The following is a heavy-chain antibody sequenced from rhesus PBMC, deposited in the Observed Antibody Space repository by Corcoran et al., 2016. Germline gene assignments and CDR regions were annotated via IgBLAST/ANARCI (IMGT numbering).Heavy chain of an antibody. CDR3: ALGGDDSLYFEF. Sequence: QVQLQESGPGLVKPSETLSLTCAVSGYSISSGYGWSWIRQPPGKGVEGIGYIGGSSGRTNYNHSRKSRDTITKDTSKKQFSLKLRSVTVADTAVYDCALGGDDSLYFEFWGQGALVTVSS. V-gene: IGHV4-127*01. CDR2: IGGSSGRT. J-gene: IGHJ1*01. CDR1: GYSISSGYG. D-gene: IGHD3-34*01.